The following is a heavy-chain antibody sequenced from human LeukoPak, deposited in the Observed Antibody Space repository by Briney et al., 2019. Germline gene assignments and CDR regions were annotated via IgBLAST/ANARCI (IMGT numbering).Heavy chain of an antibody. V-gene: IGHV1-69*01. Sequence: SVKVSCKASGGTFSSYTITWVRQAPGQGLEWMGGIIPIFGSANYAQKFQGRVTITADESTSTAYMELGSLGSDETAAYYCARVDLLTGYYFFDYWGQGTLVTVSS. CDR3: ARVDLLTGYYFFDY. D-gene: IGHD3-9*01. CDR1: GGTFSSYT. J-gene: IGHJ4*02. CDR2: IIPIFGSA.